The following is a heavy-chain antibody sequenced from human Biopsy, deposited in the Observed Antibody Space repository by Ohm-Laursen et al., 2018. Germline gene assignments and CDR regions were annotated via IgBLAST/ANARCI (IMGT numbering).Heavy chain of an antibody. CDR3: AKAGRGYIDY. CDR1: GFIFSDYY. V-gene: IGHV3-11*01. D-gene: IGHD5-18*01. CDR2: INSVGTI. J-gene: IGHJ4*02. Sequence: SLRLSCTASGFIFSDYYMSWIRQAPGKGLEWVSNINSVGTIYYADSVRGRFTISRDNAKNSLYLQMNSLRVEDTAVYYCAKAGRGYIDYWGQGTLVIVSS.